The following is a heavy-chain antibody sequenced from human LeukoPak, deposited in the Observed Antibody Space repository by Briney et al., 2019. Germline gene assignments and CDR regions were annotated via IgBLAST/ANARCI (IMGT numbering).Heavy chain of an antibody. D-gene: IGHD3-22*01. CDR2: ISGSGINT. CDR1: GFSFSSYA. J-gene: IGHJ4*02. V-gene: IGHV3-23*01. CDR3: AKGVSYDSSGYYSFDY. Sequence: GGSLRLSCAASGFSFSSYAMSWVRQAPGKGLEWVSYISGSGINTYYADSVKGRFTISRDNSKNTLYLQMNSLRAEDTAVYYCAKGVSYDSSGYYSFDYWGQGTLVTVSS.